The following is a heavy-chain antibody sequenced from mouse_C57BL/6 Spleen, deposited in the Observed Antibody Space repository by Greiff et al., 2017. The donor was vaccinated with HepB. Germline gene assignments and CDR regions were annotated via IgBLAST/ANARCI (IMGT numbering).Heavy chain of an antibody. CDR1: GYTFTSYW. J-gene: IGHJ1*03. CDR3: ARSYYGRGDFDV. V-gene: IGHV1-52*01. Sequence: VQLQQPGAELVRPGSSVKLSCKASGYTFTSYWMHWVKQRPIQGLEWIGNIDPSDSETHYNQKFKDKATLTVDKSSSTAYMQLSSLTSEDSAVYYCARSYYGRGDFDVWGTGTTVTVAS. CDR2: IDPSDSET. D-gene: IGHD1-1*01.